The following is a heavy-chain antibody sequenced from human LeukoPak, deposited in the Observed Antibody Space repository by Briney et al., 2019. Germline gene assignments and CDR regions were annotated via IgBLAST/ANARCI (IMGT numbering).Heavy chain of an antibody. Sequence: PGGSLRLFCAASGFTFSSYWMSWVRQAPGKGLEWVANIKQDGSEKYYVDSVKGRFTISRDNAKNSLYLQMNSLRAEDTAVYYCAREYSRRYYHYMDVWGKGTTVTVSS. V-gene: IGHV3-7*01. J-gene: IGHJ6*03. D-gene: IGHD6-13*01. CDR2: IKQDGSEK. CDR3: AREYSRRYYHYMDV. CDR1: GFTFSSYW.